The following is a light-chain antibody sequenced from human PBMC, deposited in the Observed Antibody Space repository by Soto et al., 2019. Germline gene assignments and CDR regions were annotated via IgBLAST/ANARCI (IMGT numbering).Light chain of an antibody. CDR2: AAS. CDR1: ESISPY. Sequence: DIQMTQSPSSLSASVGDRVTITCRASESISPYLNWYQQKPGKAPNLLIYAASTLQSGVASRFRGSGSGTDFTLTITSLQPDDFATYYCQQSFRVPHTFGQGTKLEIK. J-gene: IGKJ2*01. CDR3: QQSFRVPHT. V-gene: IGKV1-39*01.